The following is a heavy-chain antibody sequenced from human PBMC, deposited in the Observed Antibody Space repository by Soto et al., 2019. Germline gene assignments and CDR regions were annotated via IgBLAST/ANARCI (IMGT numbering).Heavy chain of an antibody. CDR1: GGSISSYY. CDR2: IYYSGST. CDR3: ARGSGSGWYGGGAFDI. V-gene: IGHV4-59*01. J-gene: IGHJ3*02. D-gene: IGHD6-19*01. Sequence: SETLSLTCTVSGGSISSYYWSWIRQPPGKGLEWIGYIYYSGSTNYNPSLKSRVTISVDTSKNQFSLKLSSVTAADTAVYYCARGSGSGWYGGGAFDIWGQGTMVTVSS.